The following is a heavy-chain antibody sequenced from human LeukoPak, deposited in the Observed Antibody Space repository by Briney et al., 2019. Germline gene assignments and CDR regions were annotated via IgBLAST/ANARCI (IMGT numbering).Heavy chain of an antibody. Sequence: GGALRLSCAASVFTFSSYAMSWVRQAPGEGLGWVSAVSGSGGSTYYADSVKGRFTISRDNSKNTLYLQMNSLRAEDTAVYYCAKASVPDILNWFDPWGQGTLVTVSS. CDR1: VFTFSSYA. CDR2: VSGSGGST. J-gene: IGHJ5*02. D-gene: IGHD2-15*01. CDR3: AKASVPDILNWFDP. V-gene: IGHV3-23*01.